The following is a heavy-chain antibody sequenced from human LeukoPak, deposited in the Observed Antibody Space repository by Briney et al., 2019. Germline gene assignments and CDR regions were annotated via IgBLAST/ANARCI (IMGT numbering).Heavy chain of an antibody. CDR2: IYHSGST. V-gene: IGHV4-4*02. J-gene: IGHJ4*02. CDR1: GGSISSSNW. Sequence: SETLSLTCAVSGGSISSSNWWSWVRQSPGKGLEWIGEIYHSGSTNYNPSLKSRVTISVDTSKNQFSLKLSSVTAADTAVYYCARGYANYDFWSGYYIAVSFDYWGQGTLVTVSS. D-gene: IGHD3-3*01. CDR3: ARGYANYDFWSGYYIAVSFDY.